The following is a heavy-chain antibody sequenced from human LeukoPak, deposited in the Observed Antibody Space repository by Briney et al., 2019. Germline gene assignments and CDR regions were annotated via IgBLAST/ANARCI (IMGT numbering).Heavy chain of an antibody. CDR1: GFTFSSYA. D-gene: IGHD4-17*01. CDR3: AKDPRYGDYALDL. J-gene: IGHJ2*01. Sequence: PGGSLRLSCAASGFTFSSYAMSWVRQAPGKGLEWVSALSGSVGSTYYADSVKGRFTISRDNSKNTLYLQMNSLRAEDTAVYYCAKDPRYGDYALDLWGRGTLVTVSS. V-gene: IGHV3-23*01. CDR2: LSGSVGST.